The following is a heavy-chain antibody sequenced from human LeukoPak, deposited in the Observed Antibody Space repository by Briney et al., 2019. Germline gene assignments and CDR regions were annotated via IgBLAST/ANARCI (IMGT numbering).Heavy chain of an antibody. Sequence: GGSLRLSCTASGFTVGDYAMSWVRQAPGKGLEWVGFIRSKAYGGTTEYAASVKGRFTISRDDSKSIAYLQMNSLKTEDTAVYYCTRALFFFGYVREDWDYWGQGTLVTVSS. V-gene: IGHV3-49*04. CDR1: GFTVGDYA. CDR2: IRSKAYGGTT. CDR3: TRALFFFGYVREDWDY. J-gene: IGHJ4*02. D-gene: IGHD5-12*01.